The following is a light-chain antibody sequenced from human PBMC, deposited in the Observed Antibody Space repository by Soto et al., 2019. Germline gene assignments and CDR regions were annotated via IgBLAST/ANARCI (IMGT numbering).Light chain of an antibody. CDR1: SSDVGGYNY. V-gene: IGLV2-14*01. CDR2: EVG. CDR3: SSYTTSSSYV. J-gene: IGLJ1*01. Sequence: SVLTQPASVSGSPGQSITISCTGSSSDVGGYNYVSWYQQYPGKAPKLMIYEVGNRPSGVSNRFSGSKSGNTASLTISGLQAEDEADYYCSSYTTSSSYVFGTGTKVTVL.